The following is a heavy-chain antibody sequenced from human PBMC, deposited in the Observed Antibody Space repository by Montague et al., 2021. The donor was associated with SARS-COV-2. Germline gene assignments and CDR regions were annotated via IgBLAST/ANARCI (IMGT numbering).Heavy chain of an antibody. CDR3: ARVDAASGTPYCDY. CDR1: GGSISSGSYS. V-gene: IGHV4-31*03. D-gene: IGHD6-13*01. J-gene: IGHJ4*02. Sequence: TLSLTCTVSGGSISSGSYSWSWIRQGPGKGLEWIGNIYYSGSAYYSPSLRSRATLSVDTSKNQFSLNLSSVTAADTAVYCCARVDAASGTPYCDYWGQGTLVTVSS. CDR2: IYYSGSA.